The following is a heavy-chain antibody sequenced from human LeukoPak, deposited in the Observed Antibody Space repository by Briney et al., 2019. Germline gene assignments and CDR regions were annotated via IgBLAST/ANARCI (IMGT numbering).Heavy chain of an antibody. Sequence: KPSETLSLTCTVSGGSISSYYWSWIRQPPGKGLEWIGYIYYSGSTNYNPSLKSRVIISVDTSKNQFSLKLSSVTAADTAVYYCARAPPTQGYYDFWSGYWTFGWFDPWGQGTLVTVSS. CDR1: GGSISSYY. CDR3: ARAPPTQGYYDFWSGYWTFGWFDP. J-gene: IGHJ5*02. D-gene: IGHD3-3*01. V-gene: IGHV4-59*01. CDR2: IYYSGST.